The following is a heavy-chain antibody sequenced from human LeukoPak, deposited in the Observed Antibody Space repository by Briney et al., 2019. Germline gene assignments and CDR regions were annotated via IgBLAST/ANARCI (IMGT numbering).Heavy chain of an antibody. J-gene: IGHJ3*02. D-gene: IGHD6-19*01. Sequence: GGSLRLSCAASGFTFSSYWMNWVRQAPGKGLEWVSSISTSSSYIYYADSVKGRFTISRDNAKNSLYLQMNSLRAEDTAVYYCVRGHVAVAAHDDAFDIWGQGTMVTVSS. CDR1: GFTFSSYW. CDR2: ISTSSSYI. CDR3: VRGHVAVAAHDDAFDI. V-gene: IGHV3-21*01.